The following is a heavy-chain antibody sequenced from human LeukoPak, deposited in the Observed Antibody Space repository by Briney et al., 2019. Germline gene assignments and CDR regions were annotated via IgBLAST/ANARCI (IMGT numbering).Heavy chain of an antibody. CDR2: ISYDGINQ. CDR1: GFTFSSHG. Sequence: PGRSLRLSCAASGFTFSSHGMHWVRQAPGKGLEWVGVISYDGINQYYSDSVKGRFTISRDNSKNTLYLQMNSLRAEDTAVYYCARDQYYDFWSGYRFDPWGQGTLVTVSS. V-gene: IGHV3-30*03. J-gene: IGHJ5*02. CDR3: ARDQYYDFWSGYRFDP. D-gene: IGHD3-3*01.